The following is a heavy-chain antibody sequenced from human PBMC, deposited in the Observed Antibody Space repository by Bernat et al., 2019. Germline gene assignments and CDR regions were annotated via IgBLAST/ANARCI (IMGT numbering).Heavy chain of an antibody. CDR3: AKGLASSWPGSDC. CDR2: ITDRGDGP. V-gene: IGHV3-23*01. J-gene: IGHJ4*02. D-gene: IGHD6-13*01. Sequence: EVQLLESGGGLVQPGGSLRLFCTASGFTFSTYAMTWVRQAPGKGLEWVSTITDRGDGPYYADSVKGRFTISRDNSKSTLYLQMNSLRAEDTALYYCAKGLASSWPGSDCWGQGTLVTVSS. CDR1: GFTFSTYA.